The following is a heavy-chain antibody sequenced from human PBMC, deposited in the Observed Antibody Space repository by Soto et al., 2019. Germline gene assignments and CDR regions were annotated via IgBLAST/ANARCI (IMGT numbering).Heavy chain of an antibody. D-gene: IGHD2-21*01. V-gene: IGHV1-3*05. Sequence: QVQLVQSGAEEKKPGASVKVSCKASGYTFTSYSMHWVRQAPGQRLEWMGWINAGNGNTKYSQKFQGRVTITRDTSASTAYMALSSLRSEDTAVYYCARGLAPTLGPDYWGQGTLVTVSS. CDR1: GYTFTSYS. CDR2: INAGNGNT. CDR3: ARGLAPTLGPDY. J-gene: IGHJ4*02.